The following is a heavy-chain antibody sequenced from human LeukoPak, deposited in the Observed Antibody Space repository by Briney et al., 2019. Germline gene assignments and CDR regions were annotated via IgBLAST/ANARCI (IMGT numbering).Heavy chain of an antibody. CDR2: SYYSGST. CDR1: GGSISSYY. D-gene: IGHD3-10*01. V-gene: IGHV4-59*01. CDR3: ARDFKYGSGSYSPWYFDL. Sequence: SETLSLTCTVSGGSISSYYWSWIRQPPGKGLEWIGYSYYSGSTNYNPSLKSRVTISVDTSKNQFSLKLSSVTAADTAVYYCARDFKYGSGSYSPWYFDLWGRGTLVTVSS. J-gene: IGHJ2*01.